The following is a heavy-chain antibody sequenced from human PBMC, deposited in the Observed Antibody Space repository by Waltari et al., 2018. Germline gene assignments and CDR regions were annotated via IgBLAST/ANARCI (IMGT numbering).Heavy chain of an antibody. CDR3: ARRRENDYGDYDWFDP. CDR2: IYYSGST. Sequence: QLQLQESGPGLVKPSETLSLTCTVSGGSNSSSSYYWGWIRQPPGKGLEWIGSIYYSGSTYYNPSLKSRITISVDTSKNQFSLKLSSVTAADTAVYYCARRRENDYGDYDWFDPWGQGTLVTVSS. J-gene: IGHJ5*02. CDR1: GGSNSSSSYY. D-gene: IGHD4-17*01. V-gene: IGHV4-39*07.